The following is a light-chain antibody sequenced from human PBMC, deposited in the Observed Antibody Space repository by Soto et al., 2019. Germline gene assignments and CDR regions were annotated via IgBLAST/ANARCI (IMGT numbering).Light chain of an antibody. V-gene: IGKV1D-12*01. CDR3: QEANNFPIT. Sequence: DIQMTQSPSSVSASVGDTVTITCRASQGINNWLAWYQQKPGKDPKLLIYAASSLQSGVPPRFSGSGSGTDNSLTISTLPPKDFATYYCQEANNFPITFGGGTKVDIK. J-gene: IGKJ4*01. CDR1: QGINNW. CDR2: AAS.